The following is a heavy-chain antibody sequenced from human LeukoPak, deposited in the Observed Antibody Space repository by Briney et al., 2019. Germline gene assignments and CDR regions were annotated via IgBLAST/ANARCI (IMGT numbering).Heavy chain of an antibody. D-gene: IGHD3-10*01. Sequence: SETLSLTCTVSGGSISSYYWSWIRQPPGKGLEWIGYIYYSGSTNYNPSLKSRVTISVDTSKNQFSLQLNSVTAEDTALYYCARGGLVRGAINPLIGFDVWGQGVMVTVSS. CDR3: ARGGLVRGAINPLIGFDV. J-gene: IGHJ3*01. V-gene: IGHV4-59*12. CDR2: IYYSGST. CDR1: GGSISSYY.